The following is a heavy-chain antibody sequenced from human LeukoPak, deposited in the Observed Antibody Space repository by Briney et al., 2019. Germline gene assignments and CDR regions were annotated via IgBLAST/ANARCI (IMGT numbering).Heavy chain of an antibody. CDR3: ARVAMVRGVIYYYYYMDV. V-gene: IGHV1-18*01. CDR1: GYTFTSYG. Sequence: ASVKVSCKASGYTFTSYGISWVRQVPGQGLEWMGWISAYNGNTNYAQKLQGRVTMTTDTSTSTAYMELRSLRSDDTAVYYCARVAMVRGVIYYYYYMDVWGKGTTVTISS. D-gene: IGHD3-10*01. CDR2: ISAYNGNT. J-gene: IGHJ6*03.